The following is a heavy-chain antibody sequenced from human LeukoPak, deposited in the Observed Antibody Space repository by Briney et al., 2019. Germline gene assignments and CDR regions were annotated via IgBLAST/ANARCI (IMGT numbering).Heavy chain of an antibody. V-gene: IGHV3-21*01. CDR2: ISSSSSYI. D-gene: IGHD3-16*01. J-gene: IGHJ4*02. Sequence: GGSLRLSCAASGFTFSSYSMNWVRQAPGKGLEWVSSISSSSSYIYYADSVKGRFTISRDNAKNSLYLQMNSLRAEDTAVHYCASGIGARSDFVDYWGQGTLVTVSS. CDR1: GFTFSSYS. CDR3: ASGIGARSDFVDY.